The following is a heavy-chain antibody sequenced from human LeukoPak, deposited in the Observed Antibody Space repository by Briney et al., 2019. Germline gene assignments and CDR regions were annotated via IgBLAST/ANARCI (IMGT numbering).Heavy chain of an antibody. D-gene: IGHD6-13*01. CDR3: ANSIAAAGTPWFDP. J-gene: IGHJ5*02. Sequence: GGPLRLSCAASGFTFSSYAMSWVRQAPGKGLEWVSAISGSGGSTYYADSVKGRFTISRDNSKNTLYLQMNSLRAEDTAVYYCANSIAAAGTPWFDPWGQGTLVTVSS. V-gene: IGHV3-23*01. CDR2: ISGSGGST. CDR1: GFTFSSYA.